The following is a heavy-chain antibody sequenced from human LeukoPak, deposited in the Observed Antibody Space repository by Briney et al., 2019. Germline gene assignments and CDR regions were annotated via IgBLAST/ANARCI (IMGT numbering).Heavy chain of an antibody. V-gene: IGHV3-30*02. CDR2: IRNVGNDK. J-gene: IGHJ4*02. Sequence: GGAPRPSRVVSGFRPSTYGMHWGRPGPGEGVGWVSFIRNVGNDKYYAQSVKGRFTISRDDSKNTQYLQMNSLRGEDTAVYYCATDFNWAWNYWGQGTLVTVSS. CDR1: GFRPSTYG. D-gene: IGHD7-27*01. CDR3: ATDFNWAWNY.